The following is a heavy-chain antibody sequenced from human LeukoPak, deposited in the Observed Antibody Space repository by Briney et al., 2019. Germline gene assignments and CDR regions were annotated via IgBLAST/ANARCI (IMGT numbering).Heavy chain of an antibody. CDR3: ARGGILYDSSGYCFDY. Sequence: PSETLSLTCTVSGGSISSYYWSWIRQPPGKGPEWIGFIYYSGSTNYNPSLKSRVTISVDTSKNQFSLKLSSVTAADTAVYYCARGGILYDSSGYCFDYWGQGTLVTVSS. CDR1: GGSISSYY. J-gene: IGHJ4*02. V-gene: IGHV4-59*01. D-gene: IGHD3-22*01. CDR2: IYYSGST.